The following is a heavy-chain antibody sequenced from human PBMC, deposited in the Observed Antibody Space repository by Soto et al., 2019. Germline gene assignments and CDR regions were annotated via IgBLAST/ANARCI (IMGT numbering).Heavy chain of an antibody. V-gene: IGHV1-69*01. Sequence: QVQLVQSGAEVKKPGSSVKVSCKASGGTFSSYAISWVRQAPGQGLEWMGGIIPIFGTANYAQKFQGRVTITADESTSTAYMELSSLRSEDTAVYYCARGAHCSGGSCYSWWFDHWGQGTLVTVSS. CDR3: ARGAHCSGGSCYSWWFDH. D-gene: IGHD2-15*01. J-gene: IGHJ5*02. CDR1: GGTFSSYA. CDR2: IIPIFGTA.